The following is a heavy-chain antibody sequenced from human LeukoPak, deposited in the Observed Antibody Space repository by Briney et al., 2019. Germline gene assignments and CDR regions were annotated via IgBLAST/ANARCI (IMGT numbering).Heavy chain of an antibody. J-gene: IGHJ6*02. CDR1: GFTSSSYW. CDR2: INQDGHEK. CDR3: VRDMDV. V-gene: IGHV3-7*05. Sequence: TGGSLRLSCVTSGFTSSSYWMTWVRQAPGKGLEWVANINQDGHEKNYVDSVKGRFTISRDNPKNSLYLQMNSLRAEDTAVYFCVRDMDVWAQGTTVTVSS.